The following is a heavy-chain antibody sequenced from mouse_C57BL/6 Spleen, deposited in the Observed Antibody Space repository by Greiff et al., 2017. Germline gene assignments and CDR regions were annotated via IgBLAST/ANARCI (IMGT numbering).Heavy chain of an antibody. CDR2: IGPGSGST. CDR3: ARRGGSSYWYFDV. J-gene: IGHJ1*03. D-gene: IGHD1-1*01. Sequence: QVQLQQSGAELVKPGASVKISCKASGYTFTDYYINWVKQRPGQGLEWIGKIGPGSGSTYYNEKFKGKATLTADKSSSTAYMQLSSLPSEDSAVDFCARRGGSSYWYFDVWGTGTTVTVSS. CDR1: GYTFTDYY. V-gene: IGHV1-77*01.